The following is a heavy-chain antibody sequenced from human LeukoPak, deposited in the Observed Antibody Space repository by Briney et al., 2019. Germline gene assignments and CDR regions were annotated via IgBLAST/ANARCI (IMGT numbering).Heavy chain of an antibody. CDR3: ARASSGWEDFDY. CDR1: GYSFTSYN. Sequence: GASVKVSCKTSGYSFTSYNLHWVRQAPGQGLEWMGWINPNSGGTNYAQKFQGRVTMTRDTSISTAYMELSRLRSDDTAVYYCARASSGWEDFDYWGQGTLVTVSS. V-gene: IGHV1-2*02. CDR2: INPNSGGT. D-gene: IGHD6-19*01. J-gene: IGHJ4*02.